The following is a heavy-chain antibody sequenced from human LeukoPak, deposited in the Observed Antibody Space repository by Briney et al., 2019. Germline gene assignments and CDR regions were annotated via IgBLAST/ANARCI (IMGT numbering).Heavy chain of an antibody. D-gene: IGHD3-22*01. Sequence: GGSLRLSCAASGFTFSSYAMPWVRQAPGKGLEWVAVISYDGSNKYYADSVKGRFTISRDNSKNTLYLQMNSLRAEDTAVYYCAKAYYYDSSGYHYWGQGTLVTVSS. J-gene: IGHJ4*02. CDR3: AKAYYYDSSGYHY. V-gene: IGHV3-30-3*01. CDR2: ISYDGSNK. CDR1: GFTFSSYA.